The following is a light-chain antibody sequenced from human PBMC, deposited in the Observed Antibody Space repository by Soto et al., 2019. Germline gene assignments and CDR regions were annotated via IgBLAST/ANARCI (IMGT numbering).Light chain of an antibody. CDR2: AAS. V-gene: IGKV1-6*01. J-gene: IGKJ2*01. Sequence: AVQMTQSPSSLSASVGDRITITCRASQGIRNDLAWYQQKPGKAPNLLIYAASRLHIGVPSRFSGIGSGTDFTFTITGLQPEDFATYYCLQDNNYPYTFGQGTKLEIK. CDR1: QGIRND. CDR3: LQDNNYPYT.